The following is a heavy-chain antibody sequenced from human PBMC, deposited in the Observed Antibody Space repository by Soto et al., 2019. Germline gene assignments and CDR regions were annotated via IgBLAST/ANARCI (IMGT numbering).Heavy chain of an antibody. CDR1: GYTFTSYG. CDR3: ARVRGDIVVVPAATPYYYYGMDV. Sequence: ASVKVSFKASGYTFTSYGISCGRHAPGQRLEWMGGISAYNGNTNYAQKLQGRVTMTTDTSTSTAYMELRSLRSDDTAVYYCARVRGDIVVVPAATPYYYYGMDVWGQGTTVTVSS. J-gene: IGHJ6*02. CDR2: ISAYNGNT. D-gene: IGHD2-2*01. V-gene: IGHV1-18*01.